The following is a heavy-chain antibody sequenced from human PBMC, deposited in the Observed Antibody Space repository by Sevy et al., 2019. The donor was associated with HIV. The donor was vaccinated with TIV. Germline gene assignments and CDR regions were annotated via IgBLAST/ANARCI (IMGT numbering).Heavy chain of an antibody. D-gene: IGHD3-10*01. V-gene: IGHV3-11*06. CDR2: ISSSSSYT. J-gene: IGHJ5*02. Sequence: GGSLRLSCAASGFTFSDYYMSWIRQAPGKGLEWVSYISSSSSYTNYADSVKVRFTISRDNAKNSLYLQMNSLRAEDTAVYYCARRPRYYYGSGSYYRGKTTWFDPWGQGTLVTVSS. CDR1: GFTFSDYY. CDR3: ARRPRYYYGSGSYYRGKTTWFDP.